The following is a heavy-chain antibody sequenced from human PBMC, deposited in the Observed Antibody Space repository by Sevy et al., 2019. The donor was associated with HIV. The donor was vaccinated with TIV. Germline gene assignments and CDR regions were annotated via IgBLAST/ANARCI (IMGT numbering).Heavy chain of an antibody. J-gene: IGHJ4*02. CDR3: ASDVSSSSSRVLNY. Sequence: ASVKVSCKASGYTFTGYYMHWVRQAPGQGLEWMGRINPNCGGTNCAQKFQGRVTMTRDTSISTAYMELSRLRSDDTAVYYCASDVSSSSSRVLNYWDQGTLVTVSS. CDR2: INPNCGGT. V-gene: IGHV1-2*06. CDR1: GYTFTGYY. D-gene: IGHD6-6*01.